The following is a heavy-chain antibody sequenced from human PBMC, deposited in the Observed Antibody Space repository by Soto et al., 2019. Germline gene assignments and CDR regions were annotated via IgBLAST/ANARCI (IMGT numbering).Heavy chain of an antibody. CDR3: ARNSSSSYFDY. Sequence: SETLSLTCAVSGSSITMTNYWGWIRQPPGKGLEWIGSIHHSGSVFESGSTHYNPSFKSRVTISADTSKNQFSLKLASVTAADTAVYYCARNSSSSYFDYWGQGTLVTVSS. D-gene: IGHD6-13*01. CDR2: IHHSGSVFESGST. CDR1: GSSITMTNY. V-gene: IGHV4-38-2*01. J-gene: IGHJ4*02.